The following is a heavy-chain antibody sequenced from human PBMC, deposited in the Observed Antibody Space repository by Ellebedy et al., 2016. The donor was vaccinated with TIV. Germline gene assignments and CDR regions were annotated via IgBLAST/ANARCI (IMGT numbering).Heavy chain of an antibody. D-gene: IGHD2-8*01. CDR1: GYTLTELS. CDR2: FDPEDGET. V-gene: IGHV1-24*01. Sequence: AASVKVSCKVSGYTLTELSIHWVRQAPGKGLEWMGGFDPEDGETTKAQKFQGRVTMTEDTSTDTAYMELSSLRSEDTAVYYCATDLRYCTNGVCFKRFDAFDIWGQGTMVTVSS. CDR3: ATDLRYCTNGVCFKRFDAFDI. J-gene: IGHJ3*02.